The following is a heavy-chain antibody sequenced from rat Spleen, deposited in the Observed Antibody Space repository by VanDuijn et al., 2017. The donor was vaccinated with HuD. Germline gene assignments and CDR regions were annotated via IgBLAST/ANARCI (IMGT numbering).Heavy chain of an antibody. D-gene: IGHD1-9*01. Sequence: EVQLVESGGGLVQPGRSLKLSCAASGFIFSRSAMAWVRQAPTKGLEWVATINFDGSSTYYRDSVRGRFSISRDNARSTLYLQMNSLRSEDTATYYCARGYILWPMDAWGQGASVTVSS. CDR3: ARGYILWPMDA. CDR1: GFIFSRSA. CDR2: INFDGSST. J-gene: IGHJ4*01. V-gene: IGHV5-29*01.